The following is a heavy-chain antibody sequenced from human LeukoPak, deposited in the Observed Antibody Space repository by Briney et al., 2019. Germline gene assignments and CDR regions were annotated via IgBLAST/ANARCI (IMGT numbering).Heavy chain of an antibody. CDR2: ISYDGSNK. J-gene: IGHJ4*02. V-gene: IGHV3-30-3*01. CDR3: ARSNDYSNPFDY. D-gene: IGHD4-11*01. CDR1: GFTFSSYA. Sequence: PGGSLRLSCAASGFTFSSYAMNWVRQAPGKGLEWVALISYDGSNKNYADSVKGRFTISRDNSKNTLYLQMNSLRAEDTAVYYCARSNDYSNPFDYWGQGTLVTVSS.